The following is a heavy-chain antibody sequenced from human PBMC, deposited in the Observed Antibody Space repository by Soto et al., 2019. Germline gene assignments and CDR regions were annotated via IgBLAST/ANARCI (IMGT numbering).Heavy chain of an antibody. J-gene: IGHJ4*02. Sequence: SETLSLTSTVYGGYFRGYCWSWIRQPPGKGLEWIGEINHSGSTNYNPSLKSRVTISVDTSKNQFSLKLSSVTAADTAVYYCARGTRGYYYGSGSPINDYWGQGTLVTVSS. CDR1: GGYFRGYC. CDR3: ARGTRGYYYGSGSPINDY. CDR2: INHSGST. D-gene: IGHD3-10*01. V-gene: IGHV4-34*01.